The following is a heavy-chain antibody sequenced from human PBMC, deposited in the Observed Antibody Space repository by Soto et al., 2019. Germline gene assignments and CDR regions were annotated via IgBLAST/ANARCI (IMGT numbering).Heavy chain of an antibody. D-gene: IGHD3-9*01. Sequence: PGGSLRLSCAASGFTFDDYGMSWVRQAPGKGLEWVSGINSNGGSTGYADSVKGRFTISRDNAKNSLYLQMNSLRAEDTALYYCARETLLTGRNKHYYGMAVCAQGTTVTGSS. V-gene: IGHV3-20*04. J-gene: IGHJ6*02. CDR3: ARETLLTGRNKHYYGMAV. CDR2: INSNGGST. CDR1: GFTFDDYG.